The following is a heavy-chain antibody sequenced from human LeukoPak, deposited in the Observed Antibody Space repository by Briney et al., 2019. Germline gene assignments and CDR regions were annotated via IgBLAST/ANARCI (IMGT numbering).Heavy chain of an antibody. Sequence: GRSLRLSCAASGFTFSSYGMHWVRQAPGKGLDWVAVISYDGSNKYYVDSVKGRFTISRDYSKNTLYLQMNSLRAEDTAIYYCAKAISGPLVPTSGWNYWGQGTLATVSS. J-gene: IGHJ4*02. CDR2: ISYDGSNK. CDR3: AKAISGPLVPTSGWNY. CDR1: GFTFSSYG. D-gene: IGHD6-19*01. V-gene: IGHV3-30*18.